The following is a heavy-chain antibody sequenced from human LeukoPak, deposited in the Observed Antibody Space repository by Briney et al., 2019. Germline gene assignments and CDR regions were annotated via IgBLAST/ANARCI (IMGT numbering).Heavy chain of an antibody. Sequence: GGSLRLFCAASGFTFSTYAMSWVRQAPGKGLEWVSGISGSGDSTYYAESVKGHFTISRDNSKNTLYLQMNSLRAEDTAVYYCARGRDYGDYWGQGTLVTVSS. J-gene: IGHJ4*02. CDR3: ARGRDYGDY. CDR1: GFTFSTYA. V-gene: IGHV3-23*01. CDR2: ISGSGDST.